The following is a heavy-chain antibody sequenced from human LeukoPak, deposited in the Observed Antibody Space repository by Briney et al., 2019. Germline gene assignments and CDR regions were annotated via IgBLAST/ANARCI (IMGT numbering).Heavy chain of an antibody. CDR2: INAGNGNT. CDR1: GYTFTIYA. D-gene: IGHD5-12*01. CDR3: ARDHSGYTIFLDY. J-gene: IGHJ4*02. Sequence: ASVKVSFKASGYTFTIYAMHWVRQAPGQRQEWMGWINAGNGNTKYSQKFQGRVTITRDTSASTAYMELSSLRSEDTAVYYCARDHSGYTIFLDYWGQGTLVTVSS. V-gene: IGHV1-3*01.